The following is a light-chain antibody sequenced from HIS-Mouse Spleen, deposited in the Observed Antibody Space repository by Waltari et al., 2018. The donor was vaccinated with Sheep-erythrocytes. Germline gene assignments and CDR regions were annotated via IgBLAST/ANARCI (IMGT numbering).Light chain of an antibody. Sequence: EIVLTQSPATLSFSPGERATLSCRDSQSVSSYLAWYQQKPGQAPRLLIYDASNRATGIPARFSGSGSGTDFTLTISSLEPEDFAVYYCQQRSNWYTFGQGTKLEIK. CDR2: DAS. V-gene: IGKV3-11*01. J-gene: IGKJ2*01. CDR1: QSVSSY. CDR3: QQRSNWYT.